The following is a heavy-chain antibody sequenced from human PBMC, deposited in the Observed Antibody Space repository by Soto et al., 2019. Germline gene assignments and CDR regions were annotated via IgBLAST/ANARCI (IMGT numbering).Heavy chain of an antibody. CDR1: GFTFNTYF. J-gene: IGHJ4*02. CDR3: ALDISMVTSLGY. D-gene: IGHD5-18*01. CDR2: ISYDGSNK. V-gene: IGHV3-30-3*01. Sequence: QVQLVGSGGGVVQPGTSLRLSCAASGFTFNTYFMHWVRQAPGKGLEWVAVISYDGSNKDYADSVKGRFTISRDNSKNTRYLQMNSLRAEDTAVYYCALDISMVTSLGYWGQGTLVTVSS.